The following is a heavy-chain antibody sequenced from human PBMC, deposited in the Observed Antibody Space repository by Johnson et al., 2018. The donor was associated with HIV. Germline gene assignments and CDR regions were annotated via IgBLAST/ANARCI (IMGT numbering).Heavy chain of an antibody. Sequence: QVQLVESGGGVVQPGKSLTLSCVASGLSFSNFGIHWVRQAPGKGLEWVAFIRYDGSNKYYADSVKGRFTISRDNSKNTLYLQMNTLRAEDTAVYYCAREAGAFDIWGQGTTVTVSP. J-gene: IGHJ3*02. CDR1: GLSFSNFG. CDR3: AREAGAFDI. CDR2: IRYDGSNK. V-gene: IGHV3-33*08.